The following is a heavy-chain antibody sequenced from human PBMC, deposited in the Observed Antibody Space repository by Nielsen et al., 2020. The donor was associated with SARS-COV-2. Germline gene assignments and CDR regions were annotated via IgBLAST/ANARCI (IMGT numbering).Heavy chain of an antibody. D-gene: IGHD5-12*01. Sequence: GESLKISCAASGFTFSSYWMSWVRQAPGKGLEWVSVIYSGGSTYYADSVKGRFTISRDNSKNTLYLQMNSLRAEDTAVYYCAKGAEYSGYRANYFDYWGQGTLVTVSS. J-gene: IGHJ4*02. CDR1: GFTFSSYW. V-gene: IGHV3-23*03. CDR2: IYSGGST. CDR3: AKGAEYSGYRANYFDY.